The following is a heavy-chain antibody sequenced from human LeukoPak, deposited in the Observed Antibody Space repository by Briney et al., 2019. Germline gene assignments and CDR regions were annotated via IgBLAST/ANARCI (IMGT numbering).Heavy chain of an antibody. CDR1: GFTFSSYW. CDR2: INKDGSST. V-gene: IGHV3-74*01. CDR3: ARDRGGSGPTTTDY. D-gene: IGHD6-19*01. Sequence: GGSLRLSCAASGFTFSSYWMHWVRQAPGKGLVWVSRINKDGSSTTYADSVEGRFITSRDNAKNTLYLQMNSLRAEDTAVYFCARDRGGSGPTTTDYWGQGALVTVSS. J-gene: IGHJ4*02.